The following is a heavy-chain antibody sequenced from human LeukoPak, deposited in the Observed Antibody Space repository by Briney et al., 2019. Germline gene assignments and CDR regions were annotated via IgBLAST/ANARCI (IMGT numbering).Heavy chain of an antibody. CDR1: GFMFSSNW. CDR2: IKEDGTET. D-gene: IGHD6-6*01. V-gene: IGHV3-7*01. CDR3: ARDRPSFDY. J-gene: IGHJ4*02. Sequence: GGSLRLSCAASGFMFSSNWMSWVRLAPGKGLEWVANIKEDGTETYYVDSVKGRFTISRDNAKNSLYLQMNSLRAEDTAVYYCARDRPSFDYWGQGTLVTVSS.